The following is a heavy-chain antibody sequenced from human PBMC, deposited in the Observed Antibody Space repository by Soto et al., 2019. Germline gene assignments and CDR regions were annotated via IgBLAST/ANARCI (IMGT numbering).Heavy chain of an antibody. CDR3: ARDSKWLIINGNWFDS. J-gene: IGHJ5*01. V-gene: IGHV1-18*04. D-gene: IGHD5-12*01. Sequence: QVQLVQSGAEVKKPGASVKVSCKFSGYNFINYGMTWVRQAPGQGLEWMGWISGSNGATKYAQRFQARVTLTTDTSTNTADMELRSLRLDDTAVYYCARDSKWLIINGNWFDSWGQGTLVTVSS. CDR1: GYNFINYG. CDR2: ISGSNGAT.